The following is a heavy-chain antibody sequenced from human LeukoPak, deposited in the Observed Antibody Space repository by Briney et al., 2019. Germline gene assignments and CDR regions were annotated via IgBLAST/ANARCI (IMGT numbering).Heavy chain of an antibody. V-gene: IGHV3-20*04. CDR2: INWNGGST. J-gene: IGHJ6*02. Sequence: GGSLRLSCAASGFTFDDYGMSWVRQAPGKGLEWVSGINWNGGSTGYADSVKGRFTISRDNAKNSLYLQMNSLRAEDTAVYYCVRASDVVATADWGQGTTVTVSS. CDR1: GFTFDDYG. D-gene: IGHD5-12*01. CDR3: VRASDVVATAD.